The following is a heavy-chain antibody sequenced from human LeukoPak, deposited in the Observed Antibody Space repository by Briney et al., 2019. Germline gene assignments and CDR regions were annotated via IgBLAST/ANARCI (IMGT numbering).Heavy chain of an antibody. CDR1: GYTLTELS. V-gene: IGHV1-24*01. CDR2: FDPEDGET. J-gene: IGHJ3*02. CDR3: ATGGSKEWEHGDI. Sequence: ASVKVSCKVSGYTLTELSMHWVRQAPGKGLEWMGGFDPEDGETIYAQKFQGRVTMTEDTSTDTAYMGLRSLRSEDTAVYYCATGGSKEWEHGDIWGQGTMVTVSS. D-gene: IGHD1-26*01.